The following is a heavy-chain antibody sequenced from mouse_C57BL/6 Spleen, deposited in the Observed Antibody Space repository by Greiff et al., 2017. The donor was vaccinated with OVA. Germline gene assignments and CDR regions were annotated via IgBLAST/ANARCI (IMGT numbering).Heavy chain of an antibody. CDR3: ASGSRGAYWYFDV. Sequence: VQLQQSGPGLVQPSQRLSITCTVSGFSFTSYGVHWVRQSPGKGLEWLGVIWRGGSTDYNAAFMSRLSITKDNSKSQVFFKMNSLQADDTAIYYCASGSRGAYWYFDVWGTGTTVTVSS. J-gene: IGHJ1*03. CDR1: GFSFTSYG. V-gene: IGHV2-5*01. D-gene: IGHD1-1*01. CDR2: IWRGGST.